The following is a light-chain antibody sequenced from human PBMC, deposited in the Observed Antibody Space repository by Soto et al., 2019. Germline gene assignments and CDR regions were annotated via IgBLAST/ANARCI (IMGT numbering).Light chain of an antibody. CDR1: SGHSSYA. J-gene: IGLJ2*01. Sequence: QPVLTQSPSASASLGASVKLTCTLSSGHSSYAIAWHQQQPEKGPRYLMKLNSDGSHSKGDGIPDRFLGSSSGAERYLTISSLQSEDEADYYCQTWGTGIPCVFGGGTKLTVL. CDR3: QTWGTGIPCV. V-gene: IGLV4-69*01. CDR2: LNSDGSH.